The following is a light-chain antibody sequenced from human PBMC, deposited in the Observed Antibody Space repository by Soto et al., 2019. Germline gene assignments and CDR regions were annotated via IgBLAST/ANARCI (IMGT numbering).Light chain of an antibody. CDR3: VLYMGSGISV. CDR2: STD. Sequence: QTVVTQEPSLSVSPGGTVTLTCGLSSGSVSTSHYPTWCQQTPGQAPRTLIYSTDTRSSGVPDRFSGSILGNRAALTITGAQADDESDYYCVLYMGSGISVFGGGTQLTV. J-gene: IGLJ3*02. V-gene: IGLV8-61*01. CDR1: SGSVSTSHY.